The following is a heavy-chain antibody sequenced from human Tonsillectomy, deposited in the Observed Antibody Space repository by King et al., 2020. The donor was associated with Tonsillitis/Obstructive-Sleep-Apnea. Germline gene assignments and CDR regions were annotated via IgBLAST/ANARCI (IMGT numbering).Heavy chain of an antibody. V-gene: IGHV5-10-1*01. CDR1: GYSFTSYW. Sequence: QLVQFGVEVKKPGESLRISCKGSGYSFTSYWISWVRQMPGKGLEWMGRIDPSDSYTNNSPSFRGHVTISADKSISTAYLQWSSLKASDTAMYYCARGGILSAGAPDFWGQGTLVTVSS. CDR2: IDPSDSYT. D-gene: IGHD6-13*01. J-gene: IGHJ4*02. CDR3: ARGGILSAGAPDF.